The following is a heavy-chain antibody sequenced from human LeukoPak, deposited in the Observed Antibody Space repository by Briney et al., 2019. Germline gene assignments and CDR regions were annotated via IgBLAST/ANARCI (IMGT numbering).Heavy chain of an antibody. CDR1: GGSISSYY. D-gene: IGHD5-24*01. Sequence: SETLSLTCTVSGGSISSYYWSWIRQPPGKGLEWIGYIYYSGSTNYNPSLKRRGTISVDTSKNQFSLKLSSVTAADTAVYYCARHGRWLQRGSFDYWGQGTLVTVSS. CDR2: IYYSGST. CDR3: ARHGRWLQRGSFDY. J-gene: IGHJ4*02. V-gene: IGHV4-59*08.